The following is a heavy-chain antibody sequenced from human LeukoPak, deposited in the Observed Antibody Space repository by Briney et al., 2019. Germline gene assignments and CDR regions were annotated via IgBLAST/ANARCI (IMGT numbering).Heavy chain of an antibody. CDR3: TTSDSSSWYKGRFDY. CDR1: GFTFSNAW. CDR2: IKSKTDGGTT. J-gene: IGHJ4*02. Sequence: PGGSLRLSCAASGFTFSNAWMSWVRQAPGKGLEWVGRIKSKTDGGTTDYAAPVKGRFTISRDDSKNTLYLQMNSLKTEDTAVYYCTTSDSSSWYKGRFDYWGQGTLVTVSS. D-gene: IGHD6-13*01. V-gene: IGHV3-15*01.